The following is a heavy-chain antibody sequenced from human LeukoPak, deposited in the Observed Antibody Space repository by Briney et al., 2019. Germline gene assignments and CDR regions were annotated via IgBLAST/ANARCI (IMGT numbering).Heavy chain of an antibody. J-gene: IGHJ4*02. V-gene: IGHV3-74*01. D-gene: IGHD3-3*01. Sequence: GGSLRLSCAASGFSFSSHWVPWVRQAPGKGLVWVSRISDDGSYTSNVDSVKGRFTISRDNVNNMLYLHMNSLRAEDTAVYYCARVGHYDFWSGYFDYWGQGTLVTVSS. CDR1: GFSFSSHW. CDR2: ISDDGSYT. CDR3: ARVGHYDFWSGYFDY.